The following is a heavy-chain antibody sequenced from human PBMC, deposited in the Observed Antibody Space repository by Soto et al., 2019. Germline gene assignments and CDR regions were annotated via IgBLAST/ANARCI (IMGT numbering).Heavy chain of an antibody. CDR3: ARRDYVRGSYRSKAFDI. V-gene: IGHV4-39*01. D-gene: IGHD3-16*02. CDR2: IYYSGST. J-gene: IGHJ3*02. CDR1: GGSIRSSSYY. Sequence: SETLSLTCPVSGGSIRSSSYYWGWIRQPPGKGLEWIGSIYYSGSTYYNPSLKSRVTISVDTSKNQFSLKLSSVTAADTAVYYCARRDYVRGSYRSKAFDIWGQGTMVTVSS.